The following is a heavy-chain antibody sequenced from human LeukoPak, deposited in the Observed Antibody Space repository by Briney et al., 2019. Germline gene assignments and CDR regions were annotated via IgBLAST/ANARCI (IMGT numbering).Heavy chain of an antibody. CDR1: GFTVSSNY. CDR2: IYSGGST. CDR3: ARGGYCSSTSCYYYYGMDV. J-gene: IGHJ6*02. Sequence: GGSLRLSCAASGFTVSSNYMSWVRQAPGKGLEWVSVIYSGGSTYYADSVKGRFTISRDNSKNTLYLQMNSLRAEDTAVYYCARGGYCSSTSCYYYYGMDVWGQGTLVTASS. V-gene: IGHV3-66*01. D-gene: IGHD2-2*01.